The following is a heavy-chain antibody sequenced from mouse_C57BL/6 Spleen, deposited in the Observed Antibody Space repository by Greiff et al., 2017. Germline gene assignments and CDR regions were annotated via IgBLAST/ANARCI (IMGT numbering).Heavy chain of an antibody. V-gene: IGHV1-69*01. D-gene: IGHD2-1*01. J-gene: IGHJ1*03. CDR2: IDPSDSYT. CDR3: ARHGNYLYWYFDV. CDR1: GYTFTSYW. Sequence: QVQLQQSGAELVMPGASVKLSCKASGYTFTSYWMHWVKQRPGQGLEWIGEIDPSDSYTNYNQKFKGKSTLTVDKSSSTAYMQLSSLTSEDSAVYYCARHGNYLYWYFDVWGTGTTVTVSS.